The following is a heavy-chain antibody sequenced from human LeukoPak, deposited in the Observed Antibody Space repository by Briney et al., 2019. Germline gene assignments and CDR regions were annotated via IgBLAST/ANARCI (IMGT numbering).Heavy chain of an antibody. CDR1: GLTFSSYW. V-gene: IGHV3-7*01. Sequence: GGALRLSCAASGLTFSSYWMSWVRQAAGKGLEWVANINEDGSEKNYVCSVKGRFTISIDNVNNALYLQMNSLRAEDTAVYYCARESTFGDFWSGYLDAYDIWGQGTMVTVSS. CDR2: INEDGSEK. D-gene: IGHD3-3*01. J-gene: IGHJ3*02. CDR3: ARESTFGDFWSGYLDAYDI.